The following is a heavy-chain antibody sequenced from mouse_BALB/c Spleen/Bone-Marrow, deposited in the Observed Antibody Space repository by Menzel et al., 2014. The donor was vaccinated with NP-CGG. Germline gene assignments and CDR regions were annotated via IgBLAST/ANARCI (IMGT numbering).Heavy chain of an antibody. D-gene: IGHD3-3*01. CDR3: ARGQLLAY. Sequence: QVQLQQSGAELVRSGASVKMSCKASGYIFTSYNIHWVKQTPGQGLEWIGHIYPGNGGTNYNQKFKGKAKLTADTSSSTAYMQISSLASEDSAVYFCARGQLLAYWGQGTLVTVSA. J-gene: IGHJ3*01. CDR1: GYIFTSYN. CDR2: IYPGNGGT. V-gene: IGHV1-12*01.